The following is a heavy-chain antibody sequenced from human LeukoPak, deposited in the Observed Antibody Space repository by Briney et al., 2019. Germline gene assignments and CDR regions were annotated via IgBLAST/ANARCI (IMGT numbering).Heavy chain of an antibody. J-gene: IGHJ3*02. CDR3: ARRPPRITIFGVAPGAFDI. V-gene: IGHV4-59*01. D-gene: IGHD3-3*01. CDR2: IYYSGST. CDR1: GGSISSYY. Sequence: PSETLSLTCTVSGGSISSYYWSWIRQPPGKGLEWIGYIYYSGSTNYNPSLKSRVTISVDTSKNQFSLKLSSVTAADTAVYYCARRPPRITIFGVAPGAFDIWGQGTMVTVSS.